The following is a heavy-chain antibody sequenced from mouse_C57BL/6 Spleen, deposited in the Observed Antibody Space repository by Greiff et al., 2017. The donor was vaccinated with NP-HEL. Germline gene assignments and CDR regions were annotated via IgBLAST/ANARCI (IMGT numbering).Heavy chain of an antibody. J-gene: IGHJ2*01. Sequence: VKLVESGAELARPGASVKMSCKASGYTFTSYTMHWVKQRPGQGLEWIGYINPSSGYTKYNQKFKDKATLTADKSSSTAYMQLSSLTSEDSAVYYCARSSTVVARDFDYWGQGTTLTVSS. CDR2: INPSSGYT. CDR3: ARSSTVVARDFDY. D-gene: IGHD1-1*01. V-gene: IGHV1-4*01. CDR1: GYTFTSYT.